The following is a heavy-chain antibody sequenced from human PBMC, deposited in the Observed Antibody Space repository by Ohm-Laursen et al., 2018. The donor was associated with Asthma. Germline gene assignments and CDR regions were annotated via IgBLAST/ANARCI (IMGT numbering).Heavy chain of an antibody. CDR3: ARGGGTPWDY. D-gene: IGHD3-3*01. Sequence: SLRLSCAASGFTFSDYGMHWVRQAPGKGLEWVAIISSDGSNKFHAESVKGRITPSRDNSKNTLYLEMNSLRSDDTAVYYCARGGGTPWDYWGQGTLVTVSS. J-gene: IGHJ4*02. V-gene: IGHV3-30*03. CDR2: ISSDGSNK. CDR1: GFTFSDYG.